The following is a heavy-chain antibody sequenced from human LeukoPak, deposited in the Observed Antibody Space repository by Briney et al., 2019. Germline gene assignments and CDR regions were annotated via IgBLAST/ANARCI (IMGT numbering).Heavy chain of an antibody. Sequence: ASVKVSCKASGYTFTGYYMHWVRQAPGQGLEWMGWINPNSGGTNYAQKFQGRVTMTRDTSISTAYMELSRLRSDDTAVYYCARASNTYSYGYVFGYWGQGTLVTVSS. D-gene: IGHD5-18*01. CDR2: INPNSGGT. CDR1: GYTFTGYY. J-gene: IGHJ4*02. V-gene: IGHV1-2*02. CDR3: ARASNTYSYGYVFGY.